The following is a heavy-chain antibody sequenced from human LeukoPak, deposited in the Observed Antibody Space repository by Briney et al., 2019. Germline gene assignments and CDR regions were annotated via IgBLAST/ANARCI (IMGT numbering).Heavy chain of an antibody. Sequence: SVKVSCKASGGTFSSYAISWVRQAPGQGLEWMGGIIPIFGTANYAQKFQGRVTITTDESTSTAYMELSSLRSEDTAVYYCAREIGRYGDLPGWFDPWGQGTLVTVSS. V-gene: IGHV1-69*05. CDR1: GGTFSSYA. CDR2: IIPIFGTA. CDR3: AREIGRYGDLPGWFDP. J-gene: IGHJ5*02. D-gene: IGHD4-17*01.